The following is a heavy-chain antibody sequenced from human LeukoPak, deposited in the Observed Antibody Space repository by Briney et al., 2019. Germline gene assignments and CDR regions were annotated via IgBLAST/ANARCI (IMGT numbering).Heavy chain of an antibody. V-gene: IGHV3-33*01. Sequence: GGSLRLSCAASRFTFSSYAMHWVRQAPGKGLEWVAVIWSDGSNKYHADSVEGRFTISKDSSKNTLYLHMNSLRAEDTAVYYCARDKNYYGSGSPSLDAFDIWGQGTMVTVSS. CDR3: ARDKNYYGSGSPSLDAFDI. CDR1: RFTFSSYA. J-gene: IGHJ3*02. D-gene: IGHD3-10*01. CDR2: IWSDGSNK.